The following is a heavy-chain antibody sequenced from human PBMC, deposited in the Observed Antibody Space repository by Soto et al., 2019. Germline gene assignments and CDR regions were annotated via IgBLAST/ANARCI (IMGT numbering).Heavy chain of an antibody. Sequence: QVQLVQSGAEVKKPGSSVKVSCKASGGTFSSYAISWVRQAPGQGLEWMGGIIPIFGTANYAQKFQGRVTITADESTSTAHMELSSLRSEDTAVYYCARAGSSPSPESWFDPWGQGTLVTVSS. CDR1: GGTFSSYA. V-gene: IGHV1-69*01. J-gene: IGHJ5*02. D-gene: IGHD6-6*01. CDR2: IIPIFGTA. CDR3: ARAGSSPSPESWFDP.